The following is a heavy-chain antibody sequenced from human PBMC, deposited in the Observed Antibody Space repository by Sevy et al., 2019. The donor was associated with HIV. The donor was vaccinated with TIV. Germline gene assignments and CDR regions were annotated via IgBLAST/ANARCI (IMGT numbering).Heavy chain of an antibody. CDR3: ARGGSGAHPREFEYSYGRTPFDY. CDR2: ISYDGSNK. D-gene: IGHD5-18*01. CDR1: GFTFSSYA. V-gene: IGHV3-30-3*01. Sequence: GGSLRLSCAASGFTFSSYAMHWVRQAPGKGLEWVAVISYDGSNKYYADSVKGRFTIPRDNSKNTLYLQMNSLRAEDTAVYYCARGGSGAHPREFEYSYGRTPFDYWGQGTLVTVSS. J-gene: IGHJ4*02.